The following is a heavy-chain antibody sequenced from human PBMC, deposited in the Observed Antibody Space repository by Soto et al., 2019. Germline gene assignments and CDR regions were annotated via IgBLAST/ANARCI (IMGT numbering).Heavy chain of an antibody. D-gene: IGHD6-13*01. J-gene: IGHJ1*01. Sequence: QVQLVESGGGVVQPGRSLTLSCAASGFIFSSYGMHWVRQAPGKGLQWVAVIWYDGSNTYYADCVKGRFTISRDNSKNTLYLQMNSLRAEDTAVYYCAMGLRAAAGRDYFQYWGQGTLVTVSS. V-gene: IGHV3-33*01. CDR3: AMGLRAAAGRDYFQY. CDR2: IWYDGSNT. CDR1: GFIFSSYG.